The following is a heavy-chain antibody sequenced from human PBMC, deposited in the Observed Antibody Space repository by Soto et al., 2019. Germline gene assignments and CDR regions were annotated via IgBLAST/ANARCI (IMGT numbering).Heavy chain of an antibody. Sequence: SETLSLTSTVSGGSISSYYWSWIRQPPGKGLEWIGYIYYSGSTNYNPSLKSRVTISVDTSKNQFSLKLSSVTAADTAVYYCARADSGGWFDPWGQGTLVTVSS. CDR2: IYYSGST. D-gene: IGHD2-15*01. V-gene: IGHV4-59*08. CDR1: GGSISSYY. J-gene: IGHJ5*02. CDR3: ARADSGGWFDP.